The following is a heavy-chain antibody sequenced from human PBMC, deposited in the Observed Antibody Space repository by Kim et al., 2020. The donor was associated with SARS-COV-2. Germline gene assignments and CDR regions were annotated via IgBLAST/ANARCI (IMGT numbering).Heavy chain of an antibody. Sequence: SETLSLTCTVSGGSVSSRSYYWSWIRQSPGKGLEWIGYIYYSGSTNYNPSLKSRVTISVDTSKNQFSLKLSPVTAADTAVYYCARVDGGMDVWGQGTTVTVSS. CDR3: ARVDGGMDV. CDR1: GGSVSSRSYY. V-gene: IGHV4-61*01. CDR2: IYYSGST. J-gene: IGHJ6*02.